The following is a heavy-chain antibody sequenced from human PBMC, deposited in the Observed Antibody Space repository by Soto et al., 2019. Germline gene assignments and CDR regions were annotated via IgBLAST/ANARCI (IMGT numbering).Heavy chain of an antibody. CDR1: GGTFSSYA. D-gene: IGHD3-22*01. V-gene: IGHV1-69*06. CDR2: IIPIFGTA. Sequence: ASVKVSCKASGGTFSSYAISWVRQAPGQGLEWMGGIIPIFGTANYAQKFQGRVTITADKSTSTAYMELSSLRSEDTAVYYCARDNLGYYDSSGYSYNVDHWGQGTLVTVSS. CDR3: ARDNLGYYDSSGYSYNVDH. J-gene: IGHJ5*02.